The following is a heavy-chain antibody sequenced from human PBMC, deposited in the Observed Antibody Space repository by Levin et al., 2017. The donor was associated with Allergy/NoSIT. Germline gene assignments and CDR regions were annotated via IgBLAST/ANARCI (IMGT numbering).Heavy chain of an antibody. Sequence: VASVKVSCKASGGTFSSYAISWVRQAPGQGLEWMGGIIPIFGTANYAQKFQGRVTITADESTSTAYMELSSLRSEDTAVYYCASHLVGATTNFDYWGQGTLVTVSS. D-gene: IGHD1-26*01. V-gene: IGHV1-69*13. CDR3: ASHLVGATTNFDY. CDR2: IIPIFGTA. J-gene: IGHJ4*02. CDR1: GGTFSSYA.